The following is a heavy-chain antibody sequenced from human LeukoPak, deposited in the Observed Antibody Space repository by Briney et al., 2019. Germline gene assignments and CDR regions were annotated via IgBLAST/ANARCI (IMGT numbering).Heavy chain of an antibody. CDR1: GDSISSSSYY. CDR3: ARGPQRITIFGVVISPSTTRRNWFDP. CDR2: IYYSGST. J-gene: IGHJ5*02. Sequence: SETLSLTCTVSGDSISSSSYYWGWIRQPPGKGLEWIGSIYYSGSTYYNPSLKSRVTISVDTSKNQFSLKLSSVTAADTAVYYCARGPQRITIFGVVISPSTTRRNWFDPWGQGTLVTVSS. V-gene: IGHV4-39*07. D-gene: IGHD3-3*01.